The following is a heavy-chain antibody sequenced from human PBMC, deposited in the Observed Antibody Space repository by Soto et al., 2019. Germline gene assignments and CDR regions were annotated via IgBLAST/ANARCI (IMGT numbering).Heavy chain of an antibody. J-gene: IGHJ6*02. Sequence: SVKVSCKASGYSFTDYHIHWVRQAPGQGLEWLGRINPKSGGTSTAQKFQGWVTMTRDRSVSTVYMELTRLRSDDTAVYFCARGHSTDWSNGVCSFFYNHEMDVWG. D-gene: IGHD2-8*01. V-gene: IGHV1-2*04. CDR1: GYSFTDYH. CDR3: ARGHSTDWSNGVCSFFYNHEMDV. CDR2: INPKSGGT.